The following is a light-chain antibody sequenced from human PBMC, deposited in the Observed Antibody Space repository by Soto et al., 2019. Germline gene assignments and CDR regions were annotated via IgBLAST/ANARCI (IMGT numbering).Light chain of an antibody. CDR1: QSIRSW. J-gene: IGKJ1*01. CDR2: DAS. Sequence: DIQMTQSPSTLSASVGDRVTITCRASQSIRSWLAWYQQKPGKAPNLLIYDASTLQSGVPSRFRGGGSGTEFALTISSLQHDDFATYYCQQYNTYSWTFGQGTKADIK. CDR3: QQYNTYSWT. V-gene: IGKV1-5*01.